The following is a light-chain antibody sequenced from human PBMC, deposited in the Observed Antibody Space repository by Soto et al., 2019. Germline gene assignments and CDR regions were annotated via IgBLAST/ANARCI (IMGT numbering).Light chain of an antibody. CDR1: QSVSTK. V-gene: IGKV3-15*01. J-gene: IGKJ3*01. Sequence: EIGMTQSPGILSLSPGETATLSCRASQSVSTKLAWYQQRPGQTPRLLIYNASTRATGVPARFSGGGSVTEFSLTISSLQSDDLAVYYCHQYNTWPPHFSFGPGTKVDVK. CDR3: HQYNTWPPHFS. CDR2: NAS.